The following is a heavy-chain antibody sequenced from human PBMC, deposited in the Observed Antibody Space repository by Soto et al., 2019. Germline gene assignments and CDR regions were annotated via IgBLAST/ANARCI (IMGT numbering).Heavy chain of an antibody. D-gene: IGHD3-9*01. Sequence: GGSLRLSCAASGFTFNNYAMSWVRQAPGKGLEWVPGISGSGDGTHYADSVKGRFTISRDNSKNTLYLQMNSLRAEDTAVYYCAKGSKYYDILTQFDPWGQGTLVTVSS. CDR1: GFTFNNYA. J-gene: IGHJ5*02. V-gene: IGHV3-23*01. CDR2: ISGSGDGT. CDR3: AKGSKYYDILTQFDP.